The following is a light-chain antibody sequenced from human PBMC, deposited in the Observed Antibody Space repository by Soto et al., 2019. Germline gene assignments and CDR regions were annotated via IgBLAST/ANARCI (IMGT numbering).Light chain of an antibody. Sequence: IGMTQSPATLSVSPGERATLSCRASQTIYSNVAWYQQRPGQPPRLLIYRASSRATGIPARFSGSVSGTEFTLTINSLQSEDFAVYYCQQYQNLWTFGQGTKVEIK. CDR2: RAS. CDR1: QTIYSN. CDR3: QQYQNLWT. V-gene: IGKV3-15*01. J-gene: IGKJ1*01.